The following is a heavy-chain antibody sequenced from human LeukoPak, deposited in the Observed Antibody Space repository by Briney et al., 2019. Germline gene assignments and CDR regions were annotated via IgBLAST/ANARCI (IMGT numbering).Heavy chain of an antibody. J-gene: IGHJ4*02. D-gene: IGHD6-19*01. CDR1: DYTFTSYG. CDR3: ARDWAVAGPLGDDY. V-gene: IGHV1-18*01. Sequence: ASVKVSCKASDYTFTSYGVSWVRQAPGQGLEWMGWISTYKGHTNYAQNFQGRVAMTTDPSTATAYMELRSLTSDDTAVYYCARDWAVAGPLGDDYWGQGTLVTVSS. CDR2: ISTYKGHT.